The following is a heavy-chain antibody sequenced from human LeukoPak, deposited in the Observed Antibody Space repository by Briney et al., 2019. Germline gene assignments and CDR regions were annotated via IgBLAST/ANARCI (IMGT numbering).Heavy chain of an antibody. Sequence: GGSLRLSCAASGITFTNAWLTWVRQAPGKGLEWVDRVKTKGDGGAADYAAPVKGRFTISRDDSTKTLYLQMNSLKTEDTAVYYCTTDRMIYATNWAVSWFDPWGQGTLVTVSS. D-gene: IGHD2-8*01. CDR3: TTDRMIYATNWAVSWFDP. CDR2: VKTKGDGGAA. CDR1: GITFTNAW. V-gene: IGHV3-15*01. J-gene: IGHJ5*02.